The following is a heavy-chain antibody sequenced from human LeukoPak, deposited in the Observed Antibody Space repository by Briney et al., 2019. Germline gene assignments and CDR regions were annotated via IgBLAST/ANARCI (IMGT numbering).Heavy chain of an antibody. J-gene: IGHJ5*02. CDR1: GHPIRSCCYH. Sequence: SDTLSLTCTVSGHPIRSCCYHWGWVRQPPARGLEWYGRIYYCGSTYYSPSLKSRVTISVATSKNQFSLKLSSVTAADTAVYYCARETGIAAAGTFWFDPWGRGTLVAVSS. CDR2: IYYCGST. CDR3: ARETGIAAAGTFWFDP. V-gene: IGHV4-39*02. D-gene: IGHD6-13*01.